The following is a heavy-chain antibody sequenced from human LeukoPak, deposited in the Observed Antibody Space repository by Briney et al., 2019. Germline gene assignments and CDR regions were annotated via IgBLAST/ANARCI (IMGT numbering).Heavy chain of an antibody. V-gene: IGHV4-34*01. CDR1: GGSFSGYY. CDR2: INHSGST. D-gene: IGHD3-22*01. CDR3: ARGGWDYYDSSGYYSSI. Sequence: PSETLSLTCAVYGGSFSGYYWSWIRQPPGKGLEWIGEINHSGSTNYNPSLKSRVTISVDTSKNQFSLKLSSVTAADTAVYYCARGGWDYYDSSGYYSSIWGQGTMVTVSS. J-gene: IGHJ3*02.